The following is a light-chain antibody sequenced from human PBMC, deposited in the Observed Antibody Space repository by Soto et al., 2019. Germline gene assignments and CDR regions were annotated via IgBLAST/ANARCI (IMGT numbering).Light chain of an antibody. J-gene: IGLJ1*01. V-gene: IGLV2-11*01. CDR3: CSDSGIHTYV. Sequence: QSVLTQPRSGSGSPGQSVTISCTGTSSDVGGFDYVSWYQQHPRKVPTLIMYDVAQRPSGVPERFSGFKSGNTASLTISGLDPGYEADYYCCSDSGIHTYVFGTGTKLTVL. CDR2: DVA. CDR1: SSDVGGFDY.